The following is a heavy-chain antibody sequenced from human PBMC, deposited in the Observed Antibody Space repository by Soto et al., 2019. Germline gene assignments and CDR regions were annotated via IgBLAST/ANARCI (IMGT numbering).Heavy chain of an antibody. D-gene: IGHD6-19*01. V-gene: IGHV3-23*01. CDR1: GFTFSSYA. CDR3: AKVGSSGRRYYYGMDV. Sequence: VQLSESGGGLVQPGGSLRLSCAASGFTFSSYAMSWVRQAPGKGLEWVSAISGSGGSTYYADSVKGRFTISRDNSKNTLYLQMNSLRAEDTAVYYCAKVGSSGRRYYYGMDVWGQGTTVTVSS. J-gene: IGHJ6*02. CDR2: ISGSGGST.